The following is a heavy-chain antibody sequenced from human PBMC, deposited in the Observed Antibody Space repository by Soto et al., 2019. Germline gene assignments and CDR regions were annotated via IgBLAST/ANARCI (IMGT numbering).Heavy chain of an antibody. Sequence: GASVKVSCKASGYTFTSYYMHWVRQAPGQGLEWMGIINPSGGSTSYAQKFQGRVTMTRDTSTSTVYMELSSLRSEDTAVYYCAREVGEYYYGSGSYNWFDPGGKGTLVTVSS. CDR2: INPSGGST. CDR3: AREVGEYYYGSGSYNWFDP. D-gene: IGHD3-10*01. CDR1: GYTFTSYY. V-gene: IGHV1-46*03. J-gene: IGHJ5*02.